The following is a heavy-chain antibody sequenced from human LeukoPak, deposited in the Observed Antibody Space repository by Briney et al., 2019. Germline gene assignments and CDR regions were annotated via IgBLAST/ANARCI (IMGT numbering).Heavy chain of an antibody. CDR2: INHSGST. D-gene: IGHD3-10*01. CDR3: ARGHPRGVQSN. J-gene: IGHJ4*02. Sequence: SETLSLTCAVYGGSFSGYYWSWIRQPPGKGLEWIGEINHSGSTNYNPSLKSRVTISVDTSKNQFSLKLSSVTAAGTAVYYCARGHPRGVQSNCGQGTLVTVSS. V-gene: IGHV4-34*01. CDR1: GGSFSGYY.